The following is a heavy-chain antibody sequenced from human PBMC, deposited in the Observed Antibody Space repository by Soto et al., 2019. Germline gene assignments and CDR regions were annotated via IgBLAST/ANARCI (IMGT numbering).Heavy chain of an antibody. Sequence: LRLSCAASGFTFSSYSMNWVRQAPGKGLEWVSSISSSSSYIYYADSVKGRFTISRDNAKNSLYLQMNSLRAEDTAVYYCARDLKNRVVVASFDIGLDYWGQGTLVTVSS. D-gene: IGHD2-15*01. CDR3: ARDLKNRVVVASFDIGLDY. CDR1: GFTFSSYS. V-gene: IGHV3-21*01. J-gene: IGHJ4*02. CDR2: ISSSSSYI.